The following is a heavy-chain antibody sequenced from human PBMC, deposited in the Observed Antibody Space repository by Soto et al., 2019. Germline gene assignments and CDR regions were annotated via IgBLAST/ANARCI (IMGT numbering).Heavy chain of an antibody. V-gene: IGHV1-46*01. CDR3: TRAAGSGSYYVFDY. J-gene: IGHJ4*01. D-gene: IGHD1-26*01. CDR1: GYTFTIYY. CDR2: INPSSGST. Sequence: ASVKVACKASGYTFTIYYMHWVRQAPGQGLEWMGVINPSSGSTSYAQKFQGRVTMTRDTSTSTVYMDLSSLRSEDTAVYYCTRAAGSGSYYVFDYWGQGTLVTVSS.